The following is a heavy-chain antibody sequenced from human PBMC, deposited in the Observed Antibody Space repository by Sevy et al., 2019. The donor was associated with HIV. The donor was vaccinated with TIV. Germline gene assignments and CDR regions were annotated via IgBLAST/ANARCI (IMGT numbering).Heavy chain of an antibody. Sequence: EGSLRLSCAASGFTFSKYSMSWVRQPPGKGLEWVSTLSFGCGEINYADSVKVRFTIARDNSKSSVYLQMNNLRPDDTAVYYCAREGCTKPHDYWGQGTLVTVSS. D-gene: IGHD2-8*01. CDR1: GFTFSKYS. CDR2: LSFGCGEI. J-gene: IGHJ4*02. CDR3: AREGCTKPHDY. V-gene: IGHV3-23*01.